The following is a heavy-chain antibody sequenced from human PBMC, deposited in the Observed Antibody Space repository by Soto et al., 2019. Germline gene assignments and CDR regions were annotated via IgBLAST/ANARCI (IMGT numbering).Heavy chain of an antibody. CDR3: ARDYRGGDYGMDV. J-gene: IGHJ6*02. Sequence: QVQLVQSGAEVKKPGSSVKVSCKASGGTFSSYAISWVRQAPGQGLEWMGGIIPIFGTANYAQRFQGRVTINADESTSTAYMELGSVRSEDTAVYDCARDYRGGDYGMDVWGQGTTVTVSS. V-gene: IGHV1-69*12. CDR2: IIPIFGTA. D-gene: IGHD3-10*01. CDR1: GGTFSSYA.